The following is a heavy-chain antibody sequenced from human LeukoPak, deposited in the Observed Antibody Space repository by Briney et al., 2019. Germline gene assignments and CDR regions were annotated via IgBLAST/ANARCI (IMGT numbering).Heavy chain of an antibody. J-gene: IGHJ5*02. CDR1: GYTFTSYG. Sequence: ASVKVSCKASGYTFTSYGISWVRQMPGKGLEWMGIIYPADSDIRYSPSFQGQVTISADKSISTAYLQWSSLKASDTAMYYCARQEYCSGGSCYTWFDPWGQGTLVTVSS. V-gene: IGHV5-51*01. CDR3: ARQEYCSGGSCYTWFDP. D-gene: IGHD2-15*01. CDR2: IYPADSDI.